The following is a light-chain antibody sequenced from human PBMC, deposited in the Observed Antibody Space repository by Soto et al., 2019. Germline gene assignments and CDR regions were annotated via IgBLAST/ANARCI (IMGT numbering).Light chain of an antibody. V-gene: IGKV1-5*03. CDR3: QQYNSYWT. J-gene: IGKJ1*01. CDR1: QSISSW. Sequence: DIQMTQSPSTLSASVGDRVTITCRASQSISSWLAWYQQKPGKAPKLLIYKASSLESGVPSRFSGSGSGTEFTLTISSLQPDDFATYYCQQYNSYWTVVQGTKV. CDR2: KAS.